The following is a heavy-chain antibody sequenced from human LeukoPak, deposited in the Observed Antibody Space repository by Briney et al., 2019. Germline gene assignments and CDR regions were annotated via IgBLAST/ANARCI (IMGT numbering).Heavy chain of an antibody. D-gene: IGHD3-22*01. CDR2: ISWNSGSI. V-gene: IGHV3-9*01. CDR1: GFSFDDYA. CDR3: AKDIVQDSSGYFYYFDY. J-gene: IGHJ4*02. Sequence: GGSLRLSCAASGFSFDDYAMHWVRQAPGKGLEWDSGISWNSGSIGYADSVQGRFTISRDNAKNSLYPQMNSLRAEDTALYYCAKDIVQDSSGYFYYFDYWGQGTLVTVSS.